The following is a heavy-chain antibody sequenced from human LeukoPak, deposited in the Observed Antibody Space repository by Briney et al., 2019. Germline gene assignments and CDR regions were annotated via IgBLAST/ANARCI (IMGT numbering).Heavy chain of an antibody. CDR2: ISWNSGSI. CDR3: AKVHLAGIGYYYGMDV. D-gene: IGHD6-13*01. V-gene: IGHV3-9*01. J-gene: IGHJ6*02. CDR1: GFTFSSYA. Sequence: PGGSLRLSCAASGFTFSSYAMHWVRQAPGKGLEWVSGISWNSGSIGYADSVKGRFTISRDNAKNSLYLQMNSLRAEDTALYYCAKVHLAGIGYYYGMDVWGQGTTVTVSS.